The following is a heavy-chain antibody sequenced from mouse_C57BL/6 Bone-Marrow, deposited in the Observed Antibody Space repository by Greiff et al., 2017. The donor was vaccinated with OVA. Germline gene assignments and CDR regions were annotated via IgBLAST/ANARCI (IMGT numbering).Heavy chain of an antibody. CDR1: GYAFSSSW. CDR3: ARIYDYDVD. J-gene: IGHJ2*01. V-gene: IGHV1-82*01. CDR2: IYPGDGDT. D-gene: IGHD2-4*01. Sequence: QVQLQQSGPELVKPGASVKISCKASGYAFSSSWMNWVKQRPGKGLEWIGRIYPGDGDTNYNGKFKGKATLTADKSSSTAYMQLSSLTSEDSAVYFCARIYDYDVDWGQGTTLTVSS.